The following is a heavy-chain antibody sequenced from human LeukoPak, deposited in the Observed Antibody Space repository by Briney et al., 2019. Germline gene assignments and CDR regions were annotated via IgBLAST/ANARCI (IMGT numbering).Heavy chain of an antibody. Sequence: ASVKVSCKASGYTFTSYDINWVRQATGQGLEWMGWMNPNSGNTGYAQKFQGRVTMTRNTSISTAYMELSSLRSEDTAVYYCARGRVVRGVIITNSHTFDYWGQGTLVTVSS. J-gene: IGHJ4*02. D-gene: IGHD3-10*01. CDR1: GYTFTSYD. CDR2: MNPNSGNT. V-gene: IGHV1-8*01. CDR3: ARGRVVRGVIITNSHTFDY.